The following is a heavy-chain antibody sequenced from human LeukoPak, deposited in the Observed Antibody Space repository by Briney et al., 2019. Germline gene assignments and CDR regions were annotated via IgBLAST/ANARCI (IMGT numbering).Heavy chain of an antibody. V-gene: IGHV2-5*01. J-gene: IGHJ6*02. CDR3: AQNYYYSMDD. CDR2: IYWNADY. Sequence: SGPTLVKPTQTRSLTCTFYGFSLINRGVGVGWIRQLSGKALEWVALIYWNADYRYSPSLKSRLTIAKDTSKNQVVLTMTNTDPVDTATYDCAQNYYYSMDDWGQGTMVTVSS. CDR1: GFSLINRGVG.